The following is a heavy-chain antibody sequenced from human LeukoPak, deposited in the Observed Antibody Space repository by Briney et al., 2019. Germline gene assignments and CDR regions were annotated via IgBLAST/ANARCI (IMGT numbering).Heavy chain of an antibody. Sequence: GGSLRRSCAASGFTFGSYGMHWVGQAPGKGLKWAAVISTDGSNKYYADSVKGRFTISRDNSKNTLYLQMNSLRAEDTAVYYCAKDPPYYYYGMDVWGQATTVTVSS. CDR3: AKDPPYYYYGMDV. J-gene: IGHJ6*02. CDR2: ISTDGSNK. V-gene: IGHV3-30*18. CDR1: GFTFGSYG.